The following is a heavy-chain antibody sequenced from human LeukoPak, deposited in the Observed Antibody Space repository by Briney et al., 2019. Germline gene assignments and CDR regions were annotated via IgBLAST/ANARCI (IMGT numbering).Heavy chain of an antibody. CDR2: INPNSGGT. J-gene: IGHJ5*02. D-gene: IGHD4-17*01. CDR3: ARVATVTSRWFDP. V-gene: IGHV1-2*02. CDR1: GYTFTDYY. Sequence: ASVKVSCKASGYTFTDYYMHWVRQAPGQGLEWMGWINPNSGGTNYAQKFQGRVTMTRDTSISTAYMELSRLRSDDTAVYYCARVATVTSRWFDPWGQGTLVTVSS.